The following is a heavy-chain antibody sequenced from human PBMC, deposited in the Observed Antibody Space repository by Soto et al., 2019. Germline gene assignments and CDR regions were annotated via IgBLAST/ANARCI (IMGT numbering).Heavy chain of an antibody. J-gene: IGHJ4*02. Sequence: SETLSLTCTVSGGSISSSSYYWGWIRQPPGKGLEWIGSIYYSGSTYYNPSLKSRVTISVDTSKNQFSLKLSSVTAADTAVYYCARLSHGLRFLEWFSIWGQGTLVTVSS. CDR2: IYYSGST. D-gene: IGHD3-3*01. CDR3: ARLSHGLRFLEWFSI. V-gene: IGHV4-39*01. CDR1: GGSISSSSYY.